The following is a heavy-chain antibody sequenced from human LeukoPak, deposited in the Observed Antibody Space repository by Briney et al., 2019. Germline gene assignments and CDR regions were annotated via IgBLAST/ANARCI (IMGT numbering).Heavy chain of an antibody. D-gene: IGHD6-6*01. CDR1: GSTFTDYY. V-gene: IGHV1-2*02. CDR2: INPNSGGT. J-gene: IGHJ4*02. CDR3: ARARWQLVPYFDS. Sequence: GASVKVSRKASGSTFTDYYMHWVRQAPGQGLEWMGWINPNSGGTNFAQKFQGRVAMTRDTSISTAYLELGSLRSDDTAVYFCARARWQLVPYFDSWGQGTLVTVSS.